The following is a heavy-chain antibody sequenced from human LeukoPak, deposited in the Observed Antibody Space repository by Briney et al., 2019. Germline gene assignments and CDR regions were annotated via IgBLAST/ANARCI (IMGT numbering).Heavy chain of an antibody. CDR1: GFTFSNYG. V-gene: IGHV3-30*19. D-gene: IGHD2-2*01. Sequence: PGGSLRLSCAASGFTFSNYGMHWVRQAPGKGLEWVAVIWYDGSNKYYADSVKGRFTISRDNSKNTLFLQMHSLRADDTGVYYCARDGVVPAGVNGAFDVWGHGTLVTVSA. CDR2: IWYDGSNK. CDR3: ARDGVVPAGVNGAFDV. J-gene: IGHJ3*01.